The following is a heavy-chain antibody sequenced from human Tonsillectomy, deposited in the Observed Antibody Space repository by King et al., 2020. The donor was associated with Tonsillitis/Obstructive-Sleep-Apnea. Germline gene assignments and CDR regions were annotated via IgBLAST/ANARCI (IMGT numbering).Heavy chain of an antibody. V-gene: IGHV5-51*01. CDR3: ARTYCSSTSCPALFDY. J-gene: IGHJ4*02. CDR1: GYSFTSYW. Sequence: VQLVQSGAEVKKPGASLKISCKGSGYSFTSYWIGWVRQMPGKGLEWMGIIYPGDSDTRYSPSFQGQVTISADKSISTAYLQWSSLKASDTAMYYCARTYCSSTSCPALFDYWGQGTLVTVSS. D-gene: IGHD2-2*01. CDR2: IYPGDSDT.